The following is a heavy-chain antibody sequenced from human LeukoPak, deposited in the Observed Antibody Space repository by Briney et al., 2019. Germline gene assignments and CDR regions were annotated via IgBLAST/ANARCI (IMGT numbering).Heavy chain of an antibody. CDR3: ANDYGDYVFDY. Sequence: GRSLRLSCAASGFTFSSYGMHWVRQAPGKELEWVGVISYDASNKYYADSVKGRLTISRDNCTNTLYLQMNSLRAEDTAVYYCANDYGDYVFDYWGQGTLVNVSS. J-gene: IGHJ4*02. CDR2: ISYDASNK. CDR1: GFTFSSYG. V-gene: IGHV3-30*18. D-gene: IGHD4-17*01.